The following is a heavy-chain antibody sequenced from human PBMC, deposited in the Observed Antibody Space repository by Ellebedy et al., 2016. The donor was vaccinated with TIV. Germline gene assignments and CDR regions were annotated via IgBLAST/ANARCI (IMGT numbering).Heavy chain of an antibody. J-gene: IGHJ3*02. CDR2: TYYRSKWHN. Sequence: MPSETLSLTCAISGDSVSSNSATWNWIRQSPSRGLEWLGRTYYRSKWHNEYAISVRSRITINQDTSKNQFSLQLNSVTPEDTAVYYCARALPHFDIWGQGTMVTVSS. CDR3: ARALPHFDI. CDR1: GDSVSSNSAT. V-gene: IGHV6-1*01.